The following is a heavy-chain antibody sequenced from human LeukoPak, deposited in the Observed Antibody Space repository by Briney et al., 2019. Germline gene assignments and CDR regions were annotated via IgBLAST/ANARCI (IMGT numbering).Heavy chain of an antibody. J-gene: IGHJ6*04. D-gene: IGHD2-2*01. Sequence: GGSLRLSCAASGFTFSSYAMSWVRRAPGKGLEWVSAISGSGGSTYYADSVKGRFTISRDNSKNTLYLQINSLRAEDTAVYYCAKDQYQLLVRSYYYYGMDVWGKGTTVTVSS. V-gene: IGHV3-23*01. CDR2: ISGSGGST. CDR1: GFTFSSYA. CDR3: AKDQYQLLVRSYYYYGMDV.